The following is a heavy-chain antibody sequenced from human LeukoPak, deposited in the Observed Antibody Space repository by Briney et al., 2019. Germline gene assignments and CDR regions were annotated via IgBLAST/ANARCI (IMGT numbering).Heavy chain of an antibody. Sequence: SETLSLTCTVSGGSISSNTYYWSWIRQPPGKGLEWIGEIDHSGSTNYNPSLKSRVTISVDTSKNQFSLKLSSVTAADTAVYYCARHLRRRLSWFGELLGRLDYWGQGTLVTVSS. V-gene: IGHV4-39*01. CDR1: GGSISSNTYY. CDR2: IDHSGST. CDR3: ARHLRRRLSWFGELLGRLDY. D-gene: IGHD3-10*01. J-gene: IGHJ4*02.